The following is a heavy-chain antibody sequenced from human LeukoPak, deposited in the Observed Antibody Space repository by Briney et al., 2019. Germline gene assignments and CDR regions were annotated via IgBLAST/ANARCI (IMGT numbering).Heavy chain of an antibody. CDR2: FDPEDGET. D-gene: IGHD6-25*01. CDR1: GYTLTELS. CDR3: ATPLSGRATGDFDY. J-gene: IGHJ4*02. V-gene: IGHV1-24*01. Sequence: GASVKVSCKVSGYTLTELSMHWVRQALGKGLEWMGGFDPEDGETIYAQKFQGRVTMTEDTSTDTAYMELSSLRSEDTAVYYCATPLSGRATGDFDYWGQGTLVTVSS.